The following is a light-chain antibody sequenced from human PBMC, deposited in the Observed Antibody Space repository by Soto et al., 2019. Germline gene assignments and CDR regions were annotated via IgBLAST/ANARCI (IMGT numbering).Light chain of an antibody. J-gene: IGLJ1*01. Sequence: QSALTQPASVSGSPGQSITISCTGTSSDVGGYNYVSWYQHHPGKAPKRMIHDVSNRPSGVSNRFSGSKSGNTDSLTISGLQAEDEADYYCSSYIPNNSTYVFGTGTKVTVL. CDR3: SSYIPNNSTYV. CDR2: DVS. CDR1: SSDVGGYNY. V-gene: IGLV2-14*03.